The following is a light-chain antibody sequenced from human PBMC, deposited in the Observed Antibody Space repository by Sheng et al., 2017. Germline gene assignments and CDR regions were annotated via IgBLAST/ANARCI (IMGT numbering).Light chain of an antibody. Sequence: EIVMTQSPATVSVSPGETATLSCRASQSVNRNLAWYRQKPGRAPRLLIYGASTRATGVPARFSGSGSGTDFTLTISSLQSEDFAVYYCQQYKNWPLTFGGGNKVEIK. CDR3: QQYKNWPLT. CDR1: QSVNRN. J-gene: IGKJ4*01. CDR2: GAS. V-gene: IGKV3-15*01.